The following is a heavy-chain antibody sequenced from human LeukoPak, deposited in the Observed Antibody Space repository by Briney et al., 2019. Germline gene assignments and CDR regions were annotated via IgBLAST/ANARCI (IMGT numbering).Heavy chain of an antibody. J-gene: IGHJ4*02. V-gene: IGHV3-9*02. CDR2: INWNSDSI. CDR1: GFTSDDYA. Sequence: GGSLRLSCAVSGFTSDDYAMHWVRQVPGKGLEGASGINWNSDSIGYADSVKGRFTTSRDNAKNSLYLQMNSLRAEDTAFYYCAINGGGDSGYGNFDYWGQGTLVTVSS. D-gene: IGHD5-12*01. CDR3: AINGGGDSGYGNFDY.